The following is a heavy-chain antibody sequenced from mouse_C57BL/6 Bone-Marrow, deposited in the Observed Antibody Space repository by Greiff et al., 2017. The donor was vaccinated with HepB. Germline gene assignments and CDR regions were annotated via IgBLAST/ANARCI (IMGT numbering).Heavy chain of an antibody. CDR3: ARKGGGFDY. Sequence: QVQLQQSGPELVKPGASVKISCKASGYAFSSSWMNWVKQRPGKGLEWIGRIYPGDGDTNYNGKFKGKATLTADKSSSTAYMQLSSLTSEDSAVYFCARKGGGFDYWGQGTTLTVSS. V-gene: IGHV1-82*01. CDR2: IYPGDGDT. CDR1: GYAFSSSW. J-gene: IGHJ2*01.